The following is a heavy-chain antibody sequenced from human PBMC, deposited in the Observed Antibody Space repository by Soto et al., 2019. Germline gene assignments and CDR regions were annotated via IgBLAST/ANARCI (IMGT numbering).Heavy chain of an antibody. D-gene: IGHD2-15*01. CDR3: ERQVAARDYYYYYLDV. CDR2: IYYSGST. V-gene: IGHV4-59*08. Sequence: QVQLQESGPGLVKASETLSLTCTVSGGSISSYFWSWIRQPPGKGLEWIGHIYYSGSTNYNPSLKSRVTISVDTSTNQFSLKLSSVTAADTAVYYCERQVAARDYYYYYLDVWGKGTTVTVSS. CDR1: GGSISSYF. J-gene: IGHJ6*03.